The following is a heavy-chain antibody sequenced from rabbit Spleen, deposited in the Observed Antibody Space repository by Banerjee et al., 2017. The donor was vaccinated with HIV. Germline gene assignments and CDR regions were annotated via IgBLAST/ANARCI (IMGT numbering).Heavy chain of an antibody. CDR2: INAGSGTT. V-gene: IGHV1S45*01. CDR1: GFSLSNNYA. CDR3: ARTSSSDITYFNL. J-gene: IGHJ4*01. D-gene: IGHD1-1*01. Sequence: QEQLEESGGDLVQPEGSLTLTCTASGFSLSNNYAMCWVRQAPGKGLEWIGCINAGSGTTHYATWANGRFTMSKTSSTTVTLQMTSLTAADTATFFCARTSSSDITYFNLWGPGTLVTVS.